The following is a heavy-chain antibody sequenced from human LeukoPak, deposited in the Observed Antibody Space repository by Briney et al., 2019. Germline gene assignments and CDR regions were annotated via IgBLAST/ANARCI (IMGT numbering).Heavy chain of an antibody. CDR1: GFTFSSYE. J-gene: IGHJ6*03. CDR2: ISSSGSTI. Sequence: GGSLRLSCAASGFTFSSYEMNWVRQAPGKGLEWVSYISSSGSTIYYADSVKGRFTISRDNSKNSLYLQMNSLRAEDTALYYCAKDGGRHSSSWRHYYYYYMDVWGKGTTVTVSS. V-gene: IGHV3-48*03. D-gene: IGHD6-13*01. CDR3: AKDGGRHSSSWRHYYYYYMDV.